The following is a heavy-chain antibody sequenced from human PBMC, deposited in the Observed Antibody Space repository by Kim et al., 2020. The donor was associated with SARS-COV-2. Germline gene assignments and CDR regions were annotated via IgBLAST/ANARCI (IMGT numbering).Heavy chain of an antibody. CDR1: GFTLSDYG. D-gene: IGHD3-16*01. J-gene: IGHJ6*02. CDR2: ISGRGSGT. V-gene: IGHV3-23*01. Sequence: GGSLRLSCAASGFTLSDYGMTWVRQAPGTGLEWVSSISGRGSGTYYAASVKGRFTISRDDSKNTLYLQMNSLRGEDAAVYYCARGGADLYYNGMDVWGQGTTVTVSS. CDR3: ARGGADLYYNGMDV.